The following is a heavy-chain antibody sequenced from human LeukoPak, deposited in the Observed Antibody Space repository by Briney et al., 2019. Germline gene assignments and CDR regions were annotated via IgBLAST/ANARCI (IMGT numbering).Heavy chain of an antibody. V-gene: IGHV1-69*05. CDR3: ASPSMYGDYGDFGY. CDR1: GGTFSSYA. CDR2: IIPIFGTA. Sequence: SVKVSCKASGGTFSSYAISWVRQAPGQGLEWMGGIIPIFGTANYAQKFQGRVTITTDESTSTAYMELSSLRSEVTAVYYCASPSMYGDYGDFGYWGQGTLVTVSS. D-gene: IGHD4-17*01. J-gene: IGHJ4*02.